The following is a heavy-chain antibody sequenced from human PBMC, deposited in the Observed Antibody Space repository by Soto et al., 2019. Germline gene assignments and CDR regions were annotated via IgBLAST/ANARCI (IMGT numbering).Heavy chain of an antibody. D-gene: IGHD2-15*01. CDR1: GFTFSNFG. Sequence: PGGSLRLSCVGSGFTFSNFGMHWVRQAPGKGLEWVAGISYDGRSESYVDSVRGRFTLSRDNSKNTLSLQMISLRPKDTGVYYCAKDLDVVMVLSATRGLDVWGQGTTVTVSS. CDR2: ISYDGRSE. CDR3: AKDLDVVMVLSATRGLDV. V-gene: IGHV3-30*18. J-gene: IGHJ6*02.